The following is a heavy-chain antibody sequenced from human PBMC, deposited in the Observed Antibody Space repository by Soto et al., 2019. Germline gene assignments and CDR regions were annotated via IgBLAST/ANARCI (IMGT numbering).Heavy chain of an antibody. Sequence: QVQLQESGPGLVKPSQTLSLTCTVSGGSISSGGYYWSWIRQHPGKGLEWIGYTYYRGSTYYNPSLKSRVTISVDTSKNRYSLKLSSVPDAATAVYYCAREGLHDYGEYGDLDYYYYGMDVWGQGTTVTVSS. CDR3: AREGLHDYGEYGDLDYYYYGMDV. CDR1: GGSISSGGYY. J-gene: IGHJ6*02. CDR2: TYYRGST. V-gene: IGHV4-31*03. D-gene: IGHD4-17*01.